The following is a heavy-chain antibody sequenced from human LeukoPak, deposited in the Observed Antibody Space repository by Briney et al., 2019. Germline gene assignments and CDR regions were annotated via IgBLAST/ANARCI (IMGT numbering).Heavy chain of an antibody. CDR1: GGSFSGHF. D-gene: IGHD3-10*01. CDR3: ARHGIYYGLGSSYGLPNWFDP. CDR2: INHSGFT. J-gene: IGHJ5*02. V-gene: IGHV4-34*01. Sequence: SETLSLTCAVYGGSFSGHFWSWIRQPPGKGLEWIGEINHSGFTNYNPSLKSRVTISVDTSKNQFSLKLSSVTAADTAVYYCARHGIYYGLGSSYGLPNWFDPWGQGTLVTVSS.